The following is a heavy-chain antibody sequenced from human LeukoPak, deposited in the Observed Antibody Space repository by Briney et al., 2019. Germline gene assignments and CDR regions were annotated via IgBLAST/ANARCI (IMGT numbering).Heavy chain of an antibody. D-gene: IGHD2-2*02. J-gene: IGHJ4*02. CDR2: ISYDGSNK. Sequence: PGRSLRLSCAASGFTFSSYGMHWVRQAPGKGLEWVAVISYDGSNKYYADSVKGRFTISRDNSKNTLYLQMNSLRAEDTAVYYCAKGLPPYCSSTSCYIFDYWGQGTLVTVSS. CDR3: AKGLPPYCSSTSCYIFDY. CDR1: GFTFSSYG. V-gene: IGHV3-30*18.